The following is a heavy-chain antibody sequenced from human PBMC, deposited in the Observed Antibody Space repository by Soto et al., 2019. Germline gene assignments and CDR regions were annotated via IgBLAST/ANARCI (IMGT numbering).Heavy chain of an antibody. Sequence: VGSLRLSCAASGFPFSIYGMHLVRQAPGKGLEWVAVIWYDGSNKYYADSVKGRFTISRDNSKNTLYLQMNSLRAEDTAVYYCARALYDFWRGDQLYTHWGQGTLVTVSS. CDR1: GFPFSIYG. CDR3: ARALYDFWRGDQLYTH. D-gene: IGHD3-3*01. V-gene: IGHV3-33*01. J-gene: IGHJ4*02. CDR2: IWYDGSNK.